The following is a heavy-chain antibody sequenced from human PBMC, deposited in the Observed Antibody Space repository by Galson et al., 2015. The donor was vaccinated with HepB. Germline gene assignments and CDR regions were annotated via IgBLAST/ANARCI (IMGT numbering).Heavy chain of an antibody. Sequence: SLRLSCAASGFTFSSYGMHWVRQAPGKGLEWVAVIWYDGSNKYYADSMKGRFTISRDNSKNTLYLQMNSLRAEDTAVYYCAREVVPAARRGSVGYFDYWGQGTLVTVSS. V-gene: IGHV3-33*01. CDR3: AREVVPAARRGSVGYFDY. CDR2: IWYDGSNK. CDR1: GFTFSSYG. D-gene: IGHD2-2*01. J-gene: IGHJ4*02.